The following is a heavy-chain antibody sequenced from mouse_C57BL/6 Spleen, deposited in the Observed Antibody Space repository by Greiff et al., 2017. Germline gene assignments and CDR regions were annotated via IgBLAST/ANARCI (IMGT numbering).Heavy chain of an antibody. J-gene: IGHJ2*01. CDR1: GFSLTSYG. V-gene: IGHV2-2*01. D-gene: IGHD3-3*01. CDR2: IWSGGGT. Sequence: VKLMESGPGLVQPSQSLSITCTASGFSLTSYGVHWVRQAPGKGLEWLGVIWSGGGTDYYAAFISRLGITKDNTKSQVIFKMNSLQADDTAIYYCARNGTYAGDYFDYWGQGTTLTVSS. CDR3: ARNGTYAGDYFDY.